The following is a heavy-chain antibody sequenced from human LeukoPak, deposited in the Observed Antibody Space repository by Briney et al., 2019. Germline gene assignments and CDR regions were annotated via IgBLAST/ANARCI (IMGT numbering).Heavy chain of an antibody. Sequence: PSQTLSLTCTVSGGSISSGDYYWSWIRQPPGKGLEWIGYIYYSGSTYYNPSLKSRVTISVDTSKNQFSLKLSSVTAADTAVYHCARDPYYDFWSGYYGGYGMDVWGQGTTVTVSS. CDR1: GGSISSGDYY. V-gene: IGHV4-30-4*01. D-gene: IGHD3-3*01. J-gene: IGHJ6*02. CDR3: ARDPYYDFWSGYYGGYGMDV. CDR2: IYYSGST.